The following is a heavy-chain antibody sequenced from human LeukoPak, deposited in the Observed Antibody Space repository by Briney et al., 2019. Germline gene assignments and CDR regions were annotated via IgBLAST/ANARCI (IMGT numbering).Heavy chain of an antibody. Sequence: ASVKVSCKASGYTFTSYAMHWVRQAPGQRLEWMGWISAYNGNTNYAQKLQGRVTMTTDTSTSTAYMELRSLRSDDTAVYYCARGIAAGESWFDPWGQGTLVTVSS. V-gene: IGHV1-18*01. D-gene: IGHD6-13*01. CDR3: ARGIAAGESWFDP. J-gene: IGHJ5*02. CDR1: GYTFTSYA. CDR2: ISAYNGNT.